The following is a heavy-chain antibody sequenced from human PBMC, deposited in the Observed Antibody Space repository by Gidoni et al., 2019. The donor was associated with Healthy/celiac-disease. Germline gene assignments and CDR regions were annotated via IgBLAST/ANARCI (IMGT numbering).Heavy chain of an antibody. CDR1: GGTFSSYA. CDR2: IIPIFGTA. D-gene: IGHD2-8*01. CDR3: ARGHHCTNGVCSGKYYFDY. V-gene: IGHV1-69*01. Sequence: QVQLVQSGAEVKKPGSSVKVSCKASGGTFSSYAISWVRQAPGQGLEWMGGIIPIFGTANYAQKFQGRVTITADESTSTAYMELSSLRSEDTAVYYCARGHHCTNGVCSGKYYFDYWGQGTLVTVSS. J-gene: IGHJ4*02.